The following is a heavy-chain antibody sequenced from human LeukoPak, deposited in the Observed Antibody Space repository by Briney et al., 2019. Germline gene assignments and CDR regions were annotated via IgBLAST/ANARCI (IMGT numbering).Heavy chain of an antibody. V-gene: IGHV4-59*01. CDR3: AREGIAAAGTVN. CDR2: IYYSGST. D-gene: IGHD6-13*01. J-gene: IGHJ4*02. CDR1: GGSISSYY. Sequence: SETLSLTCTVSGGSISSYYWSWIRQPPGKGLEWIGYIYYSGSTNYNPSLKSRVTISVDTSKNQFSLKLSSVTAADTAVYYCAREGIAAAGTVNWGQGTLVPVSS.